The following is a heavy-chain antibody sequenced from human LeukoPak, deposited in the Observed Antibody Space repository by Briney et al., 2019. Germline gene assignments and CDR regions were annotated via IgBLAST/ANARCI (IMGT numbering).Heavy chain of an antibody. CDR2: IKQDGSEK. D-gene: IGHD1-1*01. J-gene: IGHJ4*02. V-gene: IGHV3-7*03. CDR3: AKSRSGSANWALQIFDN. Sequence: GGSLRLSCAASGFTFSSYWMSWVRQAPGKGLEWVANIKQDGSEKYYVDSVKGRFTISRDNSKNSLFVQMNSLRAEDTAVYFCAKSRSGSANWALQIFDNWGQGTLVTVSS. CDR1: GFTFSSYW.